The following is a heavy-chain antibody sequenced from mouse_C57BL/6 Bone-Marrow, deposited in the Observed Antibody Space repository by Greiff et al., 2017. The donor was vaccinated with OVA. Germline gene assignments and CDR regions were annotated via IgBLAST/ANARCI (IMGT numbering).Heavy chain of an antibody. Sequence: EVMLVESGGDLVKPGGSLKLSCAASGFTFSSYGMSWVRQTPDKRLEWVATISSGGSYTYYPDSVKGRFTISRDNAKNTLYLQMSSLKSEDTAMYYCARTGTGAYWGQGTLVTVSA. CDR2: ISSGGSYT. D-gene: IGHD4-1*01. CDR3: ARTGTGAY. CDR1: GFTFSSYG. J-gene: IGHJ3*01. V-gene: IGHV5-6*01.